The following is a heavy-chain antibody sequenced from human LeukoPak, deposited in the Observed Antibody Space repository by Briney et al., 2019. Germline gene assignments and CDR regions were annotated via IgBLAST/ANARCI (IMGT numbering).Heavy chain of an antibody. J-gene: IGHJ2*01. V-gene: IGHV3-23*01. CDR3: AKHRVVGQWYFDL. CDR2: ISGTGTLI. D-gene: IGHD2-15*01. CDR1: GFTFSSYA. Sequence: GGSLRLSCAASGFTFSSYAMSWVRQAPGKGLEWVSAISGTGTLIYYADSVKGRFTISRDNSKNTLYLQMNSLRAEDTAVYSCAKHRVVGQWYFDLWGRGTLVTVSS.